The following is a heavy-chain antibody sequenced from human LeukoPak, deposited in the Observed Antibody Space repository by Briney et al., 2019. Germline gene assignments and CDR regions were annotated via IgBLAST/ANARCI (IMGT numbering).Heavy chain of an antibody. J-gene: IGHJ4*02. CDR3: AKRAGAYCSSTSCFIDY. CDR2: IRYDGSNK. Sequence: GGSLRLSCAASGFTFSSYGMHWVRQAPGKGLEWVAFIRYDGSNKYYADSVKGRFTISRDNSKNTLYLQMNSLRAEDTAVYYCAKRAGAYCSSTSCFIDYWGQGTLVTVSS. V-gene: IGHV3-30*02. D-gene: IGHD2-2*01. CDR1: GFTFSSYG.